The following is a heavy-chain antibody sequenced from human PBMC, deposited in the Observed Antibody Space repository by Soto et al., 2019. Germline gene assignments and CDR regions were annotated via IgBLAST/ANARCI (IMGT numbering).Heavy chain of an antibody. J-gene: IGHJ3*02. CDR2: IIPLCNVA. CDR1: GGTFSNFA. V-gene: IGHV1-69*01. CDR3: AASERHVLGYAYKDSERLDM. Sequence: QVQLVQSGPEVKKPGSSVKVSCEASGGTFSNFAVNWVRQAPGQGLEWVGGIIPLCNVAKYAQKFEGGVTIVDNDTKRTAHMDLSSMRSDNAALYCCAASERHVLGYAYKDSERLDMWSQWTMVTVSS. D-gene: IGHD2-15*01.